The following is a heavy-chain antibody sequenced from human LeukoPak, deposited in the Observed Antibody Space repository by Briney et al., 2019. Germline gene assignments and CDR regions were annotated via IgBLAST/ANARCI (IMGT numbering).Heavy chain of an antibody. Sequence: ASVKVSCKAAGYTFTSSDINWVRHATGQGPEWMGWMNPDRGNRGYPQKVQGRVTRTRNTSISTAYMELSSLRSEDTAVYYCAFFFQAEDGIRDFDWLLYGMDVWGQGTTVTVSS. CDR1: GYTFTSSD. J-gene: IGHJ6*02. CDR3: AFFFQAEDGIRDFDWLLYGMDV. V-gene: IGHV1-8*01. CDR2: MNPDRGNR. D-gene: IGHD3-9*01.